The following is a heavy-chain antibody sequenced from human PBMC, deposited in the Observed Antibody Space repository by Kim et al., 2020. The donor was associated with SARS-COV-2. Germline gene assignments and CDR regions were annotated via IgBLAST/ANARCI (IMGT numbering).Heavy chain of an antibody. CDR3: ALATPIDIVGPTTDYCYVMDV. V-gene: IGHV1-24*01. J-gene: IGHJ6*02. Sequence: ASVKVSCKVSGYTLTELSIHWVRQAPGKGLEWMGGFDPEDGETIYAQKFQGRVTMTEDTSTDTAYMELSSLRSEDTAVYYCALATPIDIVGPTTDYCYVMDVWGHGTTVTVSS. D-gene: IGHD1-26*01. CDR2: FDPEDGET. CDR1: GYTLTELS.